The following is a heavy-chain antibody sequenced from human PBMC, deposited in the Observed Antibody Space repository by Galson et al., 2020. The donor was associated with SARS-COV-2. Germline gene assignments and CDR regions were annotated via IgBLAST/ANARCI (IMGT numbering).Heavy chain of an antibody. CDR1: GGTFSSYA. CDR2: IIPICGTA. D-gene: IGHD6-13*01. Sequence: SVKVSCKASGGTFSSYAISWVRQAPGQGLEWMGGIIPICGTANHAQKFQGRVKITADESTSTAYMELGSLRSEDTAVYYCARGPWVLPGIAAAGPDKDYYYYYMDVWGKGTTVTVS. V-gene: IGHV1-69*13. J-gene: IGHJ6*03. CDR3: ARGPWVLPGIAAAGPDKDYYYYYMDV.